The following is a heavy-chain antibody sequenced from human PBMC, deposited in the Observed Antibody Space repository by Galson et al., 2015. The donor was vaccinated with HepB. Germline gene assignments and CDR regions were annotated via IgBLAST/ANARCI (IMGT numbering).Heavy chain of an antibody. CDR1: GYTLTELS. D-gene: IGHD6-19*01. J-gene: IGHJ3*02. V-gene: IGHV1-69*13. Sequence: SVKVSCKVSGYTLTELSMHWVRQAPGKGLEWMGGIIPIFGTANYAQKFQGRVTITADESTSTAYMELSSLRSEDTAVYYCARERASGWYAGLDAFDIWGQGTMVTVSS. CDR2: IIPIFGTA. CDR3: ARERASGWYAGLDAFDI.